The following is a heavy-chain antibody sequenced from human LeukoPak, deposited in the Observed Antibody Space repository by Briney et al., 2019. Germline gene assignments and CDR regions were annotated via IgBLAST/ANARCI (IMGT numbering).Heavy chain of an antibody. CDR2: ISYDGSNK. CDR1: GFTFSSYA. V-gene: IGHV3-30-3*01. CDR3: ARDHYDFWSGPLDY. D-gene: IGHD3-3*01. J-gene: IGHJ4*02. Sequence: GGSLRLSCAASGFTFSSYAMHWVRQAPGKGLEWVAVISYDGSNKYYADSVKGRFTISRDNSKNTLYLQMNSLRAEDTAVYYCARDHYDFWSGPLDYWGQGTLVTVSS.